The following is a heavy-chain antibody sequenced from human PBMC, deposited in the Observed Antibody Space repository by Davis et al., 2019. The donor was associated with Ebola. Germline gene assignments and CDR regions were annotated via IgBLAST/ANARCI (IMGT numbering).Heavy chain of an antibody. CDR2: LSNSGGST. J-gene: IGHJ4*02. CDR1: GFNVTSSY. Sequence: PGGSLRLSCAASGFNVTSSYMSWVRQAPGKGLEWVSALSNSGGSTYYADSVKGRFTISRDNSKSTLFLQMNSLRAEDTAVYYCARDFGLAAAGTAFDYWGQGTLVIVSS. V-gene: IGHV3-53*05. D-gene: IGHD6-13*01. CDR3: ARDFGLAAAGTAFDY.